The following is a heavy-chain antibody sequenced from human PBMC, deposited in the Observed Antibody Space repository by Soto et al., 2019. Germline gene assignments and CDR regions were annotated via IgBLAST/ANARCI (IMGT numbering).Heavy chain of an antibody. CDR3: AKLAPHT. CDR2: ISWNSGRI. CDR1: GFTFDDYA. V-gene: IGHV3-9*01. Sequence: EVQLVESGGGLVQPGRSLRLSCAASGFTFDDYAMHWVRQVPGKGLEWVSGISWNSGRINYADSVKGRFTISRDNAKNSLYLQMNSLRVEDTAFYFCAKLAPHTWGQGTLVTVSS. J-gene: IGHJ5*02. D-gene: IGHD3-3*02.